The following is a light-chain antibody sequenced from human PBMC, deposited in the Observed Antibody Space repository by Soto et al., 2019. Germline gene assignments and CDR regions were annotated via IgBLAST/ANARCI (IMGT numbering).Light chain of an antibody. CDR2: DAS. CDR3: QQYNSYSWT. Sequence: DIQVTQSPATLSASLGDRVTITCRASQSISSWLAWYQQKPGKAPKLLIYDASSLESGVPSRFSGSGSGTEFTLTISSLQPDDFATYYCQQYNSYSWTFGQGTKVDIK. CDR1: QSISSW. J-gene: IGKJ1*01. V-gene: IGKV1-5*01.